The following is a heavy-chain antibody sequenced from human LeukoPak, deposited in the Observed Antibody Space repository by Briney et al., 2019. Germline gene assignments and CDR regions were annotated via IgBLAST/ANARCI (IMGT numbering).Heavy chain of an antibody. D-gene: IGHD2-15*01. V-gene: IGHV3-23*01. CDR2: LSGRGGST. Sequence: ERTLTLSCAASGLTFRSYAMSWVRHAPASGLQSLSALSGRGGSTYYADSVKGRFPISSANSKNTLYLHINSLRAEDTAPHYCATDLDSLFYHGMAPLGPATTVT. CDR3: ATDLDSLFYHGMAP. J-gene: IGHJ6*02. CDR1: GLTFRSYA.